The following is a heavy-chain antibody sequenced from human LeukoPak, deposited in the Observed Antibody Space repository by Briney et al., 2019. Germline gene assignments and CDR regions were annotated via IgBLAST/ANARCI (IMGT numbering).Heavy chain of an antibody. CDR3: TRLGYNYDTSGNY. CDR1: GFTFGDYA. CDR2: IRSKAYGGAT. J-gene: IGHJ4*02. D-gene: IGHD3-22*01. V-gene: IGHV3-49*04. Sequence: PGRSLRLSCTASGFTFGDYALSWVRQAPGKGLEWVGFIRSKAYGGATDYAASVKGRFTISRDDSKSIAYLQMNSLKTEGTAVYYCTRLGYNYDTSGNYWGQGTLVTVSS.